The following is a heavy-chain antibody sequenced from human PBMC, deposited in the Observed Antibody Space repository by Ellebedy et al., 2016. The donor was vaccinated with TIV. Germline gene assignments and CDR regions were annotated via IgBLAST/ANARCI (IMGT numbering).Heavy chain of an antibody. Sequence: GESLKISXKGSGYSFTSYWIGWVRQMPGKGLEWMGIIYPGDSDTRYSPSFRGQVTISADKSISTTYLQRSSLRASDTAMYYCARVGLDYGGNAASFDFWGPGTLVTVSS. CDR1: GYSFTSYW. D-gene: IGHD4-23*01. CDR2: IYPGDSDT. J-gene: IGHJ4*01. V-gene: IGHV5-51*01. CDR3: ARVGLDYGGNAASFDF.